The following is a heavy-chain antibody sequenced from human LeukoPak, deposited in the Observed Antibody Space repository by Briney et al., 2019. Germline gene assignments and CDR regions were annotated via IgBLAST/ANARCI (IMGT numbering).Heavy chain of an antibody. Sequence: GGSLRLSCAASGFTFSSYSMNWVRQAPGKGLEWVSSISSSSSYIYYADSVKGRFTISRDNAKNSLYLQMNSLRAEDTAVYYRAVNSGSYYAPTIWGQGTLVTVSS. V-gene: IGHV3-21*01. CDR3: AVNSGSYYAPTI. CDR2: ISSSSSYI. D-gene: IGHD1-26*01. J-gene: IGHJ4*02. CDR1: GFTFSSYS.